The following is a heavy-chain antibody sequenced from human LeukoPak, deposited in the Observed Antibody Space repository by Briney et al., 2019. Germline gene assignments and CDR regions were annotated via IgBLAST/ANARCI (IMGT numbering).Heavy chain of an antibody. CDR1: GGSFSLYY. CDR3: ASSFRQPGIAVAGPGDY. Sequence: SETLSLTCAVYGGSFSLYYWTWIRQSPGKGLEWIGEINHSGNTNYNPSLKSRVTISVDTSKNQFSLQVTSVTAADTAVYYCASSFRQPGIAVAGPGDYWGQGTLVTVSS. J-gene: IGHJ4*02. V-gene: IGHV4-34*01. CDR2: INHSGNT. D-gene: IGHD6-19*01.